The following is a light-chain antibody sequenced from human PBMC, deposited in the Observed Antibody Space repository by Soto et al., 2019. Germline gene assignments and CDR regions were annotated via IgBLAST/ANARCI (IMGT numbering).Light chain of an antibody. V-gene: IGLV1-47*01. CDR1: SSNIGSNY. Sequence: QSVLTQPPSASGTPGQRVTISCSGSSSNIGSNYVYWYQQLPGTAPKLLIYRNNQRPSGVPDRFSGSESGTSASLATSGLRSEDEADYYCAAWDDSLSGPVFGGGTQLTVL. CDR2: RNN. CDR3: AAWDDSLSGPV. J-gene: IGLJ7*01.